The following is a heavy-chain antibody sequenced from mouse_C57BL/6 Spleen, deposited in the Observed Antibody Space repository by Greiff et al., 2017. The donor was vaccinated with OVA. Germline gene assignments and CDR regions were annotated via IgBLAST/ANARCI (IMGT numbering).Heavy chain of an antibody. Sequence: VQLKESGAGLVKPGGSLKLSCAASGFTFSSYAMSWVRQTPEKRLEWVASISSGGDYIYYADTVKGRFTISRDNARNTLYLQMSSLKSEDAAMYYSTRDRGDSSGYVGAVYDWGQGTSVTVSS. J-gene: IGHJ4*01. D-gene: IGHD3-2*02. CDR2: ISSGGDYI. V-gene: IGHV5-9-1*02. CDR3: TRDRGDSSGYVGAVYD. CDR1: GFTFSSYA.